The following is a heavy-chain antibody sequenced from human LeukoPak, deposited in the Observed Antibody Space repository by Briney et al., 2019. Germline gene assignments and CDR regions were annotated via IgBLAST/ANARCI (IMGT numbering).Heavy chain of an antibody. J-gene: IGHJ4*02. CDR2: IYSGGST. CDR3: ARGRMASGYYDY. D-gene: IGHD3-22*01. CDR1: RFTVSSNY. Sequence: GGSLRLSCAASRFTVSSNYMSWVRQAPGKGLQWVSIIYSGGSTYYADSVKGRFTISRDNSKNTLYLQMNSLRAEDTAVYYCARGRMASGYYDYWGQGTLVTVSS. V-gene: IGHV3-53*01.